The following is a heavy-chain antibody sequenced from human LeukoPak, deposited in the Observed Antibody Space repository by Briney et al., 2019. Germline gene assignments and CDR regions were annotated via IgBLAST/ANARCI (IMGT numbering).Heavy chain of an antibody. CDR1: GASTSSYY. V-gene: IGHV4-4*07. CDR3: ARDSSRTFDY. Sequence: SETLSLTCTVSGASTSSYYWSWIRQPAGEGLEWIGRIYTSGSTNYNPSLKSRVTMSVDTSKNQFSLKLSSVTAADTAVYYCARDSSRTFDYWGQGTLVTVSS. CDR2: IYTSGST. J-gene: IGHJ4*02.